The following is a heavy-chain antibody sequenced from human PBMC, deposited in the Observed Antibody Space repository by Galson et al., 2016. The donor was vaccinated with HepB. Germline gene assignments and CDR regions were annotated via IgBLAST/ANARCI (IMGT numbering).Heavy chain of an antibody. CDR2: ISGNGGNK. D-gene: IGHD3-22*01. Sequence: SLRLSCAASGFTFSSYAMSWVRQAPGKGLEWVSVISGNGGNKYYEDSVKGRFTISRDNSKNTLYLQMNSLRAEDTAVYYCAKDLYYYHSSGQSFFDYWGQGTQVTVSS. CDR3: AKDLYYYHSSGQSFFDY. CDR1: GFTFSSYA. V-gene: IGHV3-23*01. J-gene: IGHJ4*02.